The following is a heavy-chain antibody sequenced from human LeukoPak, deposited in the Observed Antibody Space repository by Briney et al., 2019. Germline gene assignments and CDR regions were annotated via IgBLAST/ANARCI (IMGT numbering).Heavy chain of an antibody. CDR2: IHSTGAYI. Sequence: GGSLRLSCEASGLSFSTSYMHWVRQAPGKGLVWVSRIHSTGAYIDYADSVKGRFTISRDNSKNTLYLQMNSLRAEDTAVYYCARYYPGSSIFDYWGQGTLVTVSS. CDR3: ARYYPGSSIFDY. J-gene: IGHJ4*02. D-gene: IGHD1-26*01. V-gene: IGHV3-74*01. CDR1: GLSFSTSY.